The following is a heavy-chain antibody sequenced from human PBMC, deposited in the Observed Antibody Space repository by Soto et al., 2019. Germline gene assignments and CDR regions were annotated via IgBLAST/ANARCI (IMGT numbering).Heavy chain of an antibody. CDR1: GFSLSTSGVG. J-gene: IGHJ6*02. Sequence: SGPTLVNPTQTLTLTCTFSGFSLSTSGVGVGWIRQPPGKALEWLALIYWNDDKRYSPSLKSRLTITKDTSKNQVVLTMTNMDPVDTATYYCAQTMAGPYFYYYGMDVWGQCTTVTVSS. V-gene: IGHV2-5*01. CDR2: IYWNDDK. CDR3: AQTMAGPYFYYYGMDV.